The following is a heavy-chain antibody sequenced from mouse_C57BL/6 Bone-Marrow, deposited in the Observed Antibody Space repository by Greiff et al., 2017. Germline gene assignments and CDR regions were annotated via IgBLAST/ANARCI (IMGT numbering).Heavy chain of an antibody. CDR1: GYTFTSYW. CDR2: IDPSDSAN. V-gene: IGHV1-69*01. Sequence: QVQLQQPGAELVMPGASVKLSCKASGYTFTSYWMHWVKQRPGQGLEWIGEIDPSDSANNYNQKLKGKSTLTVDKSSSTAYMQLSSLTSEDSAVYYCAPLRGVWYFAVWGTGTTVTVSA. J-gene: IGHJ1*03. D-gene: IGHD2-4*01. CDR3: APLRGVWYFAV.